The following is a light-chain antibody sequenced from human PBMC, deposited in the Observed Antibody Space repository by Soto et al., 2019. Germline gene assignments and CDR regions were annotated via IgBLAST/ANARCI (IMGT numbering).Light chain of an antibody. Sequence: IQLTQSPSSLSASVGDRISITCRASQGISNYLAWYQQKPGKPPKLLIYASSTLQSGVPSSFSGSGSGTTFTLTISGLQPEDFATYYCQHLNSYPPLFTFGPGTKVDLK. J-gene: IGKJ3*01. CDR3: QHLNSYPPLFT. CDR2: ASS. CDR1: QGISNY. V-gene: IGKV1-9*01.